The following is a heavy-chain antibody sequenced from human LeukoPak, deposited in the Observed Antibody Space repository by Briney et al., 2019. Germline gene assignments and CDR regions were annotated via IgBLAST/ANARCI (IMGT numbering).Heavy chain of an antibody. Sequence: GGSLRLSCAASGFTFSSYAMSWVRQAPGKGLEWVSAISGSGGSTYYADSVKGRFTISRENAKNSLYLQMSSLRAGDTAVYYCARVSTSGYDIWGRGTMVTVS. D-gene: IGHD2-2*01. CDR2: ISGSGGST. V-gene: IGHV3-23*01. J-gene: IGHJ3*02. CDR1: GFTFSSYA. CDR3: ARVSTSGYDI.